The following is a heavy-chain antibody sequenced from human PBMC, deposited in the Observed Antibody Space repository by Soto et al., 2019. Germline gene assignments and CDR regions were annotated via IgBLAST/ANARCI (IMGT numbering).Heavy chain of an antibody. V-gene: IGHV3-23*01. CDR2: ISGSGGST. Sequence: GGSLRLSCAASGFTFSSYAMSWVRQAPGKGLEWVSAISGSGGSTYYADSVKGRFTISRDNSKNTLYLQMNSLRAEDTAVYYCAKDLSGSYYSGWFEPWGQGTLVTVSS. CDR3: AKDLSGSYYSGWFEP. J-gene: IGHJ5*02. CDR1: GFTFSSYA. D-gene: IGHD1-26*01.